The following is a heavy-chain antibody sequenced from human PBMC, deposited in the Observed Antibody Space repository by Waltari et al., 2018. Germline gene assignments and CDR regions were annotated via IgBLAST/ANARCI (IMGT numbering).Heavy chain of an antibody. Sequence: QVHLVQSGPEVKKPGASVKVSCKTSGYIFNDYYMHWVRQAPGQWLEFMGWINPNGGATFYAPKFRDRVTITTDASISTVYMHLTSLRSDDTALYYCARLSEFWGQGTLITVSS. J-gene: IGHJ1*01. CDR2: INPNGGAT. CDR3: ARLSEF. CDR1: GYIFNDYY. V-gene: IGHV1-2*02.